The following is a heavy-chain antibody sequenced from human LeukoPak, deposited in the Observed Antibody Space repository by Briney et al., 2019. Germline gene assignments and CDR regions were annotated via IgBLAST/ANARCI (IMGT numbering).Heavy chain of an antibody. CDR2: ISWNSGSI. J-gene: IGHJ4*02. CDR1: GLTFDDYA. D-gene: IGHD3-22*01. Sequence: GRSLRLSCAATGLTFDDYAMHWLGPAPGKGLAGVSGISWNSGSIGYADSVKGRFTISRDNAKNSLYLQMNSLRAEDTALYYCAKVDSSGYYYGGGYFDYWGQGTLVTVSS. CDR3: AKVDSSGYYYGGGYFDY. V-gene: IGHV3-9*01.